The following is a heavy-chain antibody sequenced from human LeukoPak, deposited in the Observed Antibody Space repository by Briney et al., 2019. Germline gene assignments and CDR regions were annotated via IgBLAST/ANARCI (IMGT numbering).Heavy chain of an antibody. J-gene: IGHJ6*03. CDR3: ARARYYDSSGYYYYYYMDV. D-gene: IGHD3-22*01. CDR1: GGSISSYY. V-gene: IGHV4-59*01. Sequence: PSETLSLTCTVSGGSISSYYWSWIRQPPGKGLEWIGHIYYSGSTNYNPSLKSRVTISVDTSKNHFSLKLSSVTAADTAVYYCARARYYDSSGYYYYYYMDVWGKGTTVTVSS. CDR2: IYYSGST.